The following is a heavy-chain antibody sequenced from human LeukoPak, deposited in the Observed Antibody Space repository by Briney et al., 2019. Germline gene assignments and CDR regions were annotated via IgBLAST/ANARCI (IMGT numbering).Heavy chain of an antibody. J-gene: IGHJ6*04. V-gene: IGHV4-59*01. CDR1: GGSISNFY. Sequence: SETLSLTCTVSGGSISNFYWSWIRQPPGGGLEWIGYIYYSGTTNYNPSLKSRVTMSVDASKNQFSLWLTSVTAADTAVYYCARLARLALLRGVTGYHSLDVWGKGSKVTVSS. D-gene: IGHD3-10*01. CDR3: ARLARLALLRGVTGYHSLDV. CDR2: IYYSGTT.